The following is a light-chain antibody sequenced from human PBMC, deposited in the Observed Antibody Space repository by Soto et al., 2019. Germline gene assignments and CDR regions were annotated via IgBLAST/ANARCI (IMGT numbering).Light chain of an antibody. CDR1: QSISNN. CDR2: GAS. Sequence: EIVMTQSPATLSVSPGERATLSCRASQSISNNLAWYQQKRGKAPRLLIYGASTRATGIPARFSGSGSGTEFTLTISSLQSEDFAFYYCQQYNNWRTFGQGTKVEI. J-gene: IGKJ1*01. V-gene: IGKV3-15*01. CDR3: QQYNNWRT.